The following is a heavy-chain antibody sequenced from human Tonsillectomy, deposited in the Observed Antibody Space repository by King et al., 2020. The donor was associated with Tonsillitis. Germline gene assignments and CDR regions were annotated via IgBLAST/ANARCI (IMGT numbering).Heavy chain of an antibody. D-gene: IGHD4-17*01. V-gene: IGHV3-30*03. CDR3: AGIYYGDGSDY. Sequence: QLVQSGGGVVQPGRSLRLSCAASGFTFSNYGMHWVRQAPGKGLEWVAVISFDGNIEDYADSVKCRFTISRDNSKNTLYLQMNSLISKDTAVYYCAGIYYGDGSDYWGQGTLVTVSS. J-gene: IGHJ4*02. CDR2: ISFDGNIE. CDR1: GFTFSNYG.